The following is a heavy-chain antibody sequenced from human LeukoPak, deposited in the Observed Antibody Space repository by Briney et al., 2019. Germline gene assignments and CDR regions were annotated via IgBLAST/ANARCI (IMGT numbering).Heavy chain of an antibody. CDR1: GGSFSGYY. V-gene: IGHV4-34*01. CDR3: ARAFRMYALHNWFDP. J-gene: IGHJ5*02. Sequence: SETLSLTCAVYGGSFSGYYWSWIRQPPGKGLEWIGEINHSGSTNYNPSLKSRVTISVDTSKNQFALKLSSVTAADTAVYYCARAFRMYALHNWFDPWGQGTLVTVSS. CDR2: INHSGST. D-gene: IGHD2-8*01.